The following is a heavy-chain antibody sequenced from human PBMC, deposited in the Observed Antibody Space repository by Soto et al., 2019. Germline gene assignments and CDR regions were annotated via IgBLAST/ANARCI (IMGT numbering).Heavy chain of an antibody. J-gene: IGHJ4*02. Sequence: EVQLVESGGGLVQPGGSLRLSCAASGFAFSSEWMHWVRQAPGKGLVWVSRIDPYDTGITYADSVKGRFTISRDNAKNTLYLQMNSLRAEDTAVYYCTSDTFGARDSWGQGTLVTGSS. CDR3: TSDTFGARDS. V-gene: IGHV3-74*01. CDR2: IDPYDTGI. D-gene: IGHD2-15*01. CDR1: GFAFSSEW.